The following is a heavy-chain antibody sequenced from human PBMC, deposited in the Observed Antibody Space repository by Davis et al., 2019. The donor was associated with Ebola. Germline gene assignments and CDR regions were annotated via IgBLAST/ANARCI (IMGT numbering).Heavy chain of an antibody. CDR2: FSYGDNT. V-gene: IGHV4-39*01. CDR3: ARPWYSGTYYDAYDI. CDR1: GFTFNDYY. J-gene: IGHJ3*02. Sequence: MPGGSLRLSCSASGFTFNDYYMSWIRQPPGKGLEWVGSFSYGDNTHYYNPSLRSRATISVDTSRNQFSLKLSSATAADTAVYYCARPWYSGTYYDAYDIWGQGTMVAVSS. D-gene: IGHD1-26*01.